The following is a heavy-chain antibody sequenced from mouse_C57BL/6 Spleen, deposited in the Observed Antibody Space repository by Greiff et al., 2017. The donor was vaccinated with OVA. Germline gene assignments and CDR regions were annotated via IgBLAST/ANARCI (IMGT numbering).Heavy chain of an antibody. J-gene: IGHJ1*03. CDR3: ARDTTVVDWYFDV. Sequence: VQLKESGPGLVKPSQSLSLTCSVTGYSFTSGYFWYLIRQLPGNHLEWMGYIRYDGSNNYNPYLKNRIPITRDTSTNQFFLQLNSVTTEDTATYYCARDTTVVDWYFDVWGTGTTLTVSS. D-gene: IGHD1-1*01. CDR1: GYSFTSGYF. CDR2: IRYDGSN. V-gene: IGHV3-6*01.